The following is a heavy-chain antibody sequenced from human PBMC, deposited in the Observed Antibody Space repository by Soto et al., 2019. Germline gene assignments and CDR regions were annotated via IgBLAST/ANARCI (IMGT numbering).Heavy chain of an antibody. CDR2: IKSKNTGGTI. J-gene: IGHJ4*02. V-gene: IGHV3-15*01. CDR3: TTGDY. Sequence: EVQLVESGGGLVKPGGSLRLSCAASGFIFTNAFMSWVRQTPGKGLEWVARIKSKNTGGTIDYAAPVKGRFTISRDDYVNTVSLQINSLKAEDTALYYCTTGDYWGQGILVTVSS. CDR1: GFIFTNAF.